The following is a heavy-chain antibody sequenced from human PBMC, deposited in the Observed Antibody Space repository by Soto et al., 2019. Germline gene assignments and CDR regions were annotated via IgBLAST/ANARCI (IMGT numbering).Heavy chain of an antibody. Sequence: GESLKISCKGSGYSFSSFWISWVRQMPGKGLEWMGRIDASDSYTNYSPSFQGHVTISVDKSVSTAYLHWESLKASDSAIYYCARQSGSGHEWDAWGQGTLVTVAS. CDR2: IDASDSYT. D-gene: IGHD6-19*01. CDR3: ARQSGSGHEWDA. V-gene: IGHV5-10-1*01. J-gene: IGHJ5*02. CDR1: GYSFSSFW.